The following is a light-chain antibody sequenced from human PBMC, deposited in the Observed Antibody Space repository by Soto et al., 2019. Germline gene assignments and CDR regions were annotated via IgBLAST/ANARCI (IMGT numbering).Light chain of an antibody. CDR3: AAWDDSLDGPI. V-gene: IGLV1-44*01. CDR1: SSNIGSNS. J-gene: IGLJ1*01. Sequence: QTVVTQPPSASGTPGQRVTISCSGSSSNIGSNSVNWYQQLPGTAPKLLIYNNNQRPSGVPDRFSGSKSGTSASLAISGLQSEDESDYYCAAWDDSLDGPIFGTGTKVTVL. CDR2: NNN.